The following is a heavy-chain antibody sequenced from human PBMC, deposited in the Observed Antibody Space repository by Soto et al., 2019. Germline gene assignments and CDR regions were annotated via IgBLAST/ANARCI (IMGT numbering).Heavy chain of an antibody. CDR3: ARVDSSGSYFDS. D-gene: IGHD3-22*01. Sequence: SETLSLTCTVSGGSISSYYWSWIRQPPGKGLEWIAYIYYTGSTNYNPPLKSRVTLSADTSKNQFSLKLSSVTAADTAMYYCARVDSSGSYFDSWGQGTLVTVSS. J-gene: IGHJ4*02. V-gene: IGHV4-59*01. CDR2: IYYTGST. CDR1: GGSISSYY.